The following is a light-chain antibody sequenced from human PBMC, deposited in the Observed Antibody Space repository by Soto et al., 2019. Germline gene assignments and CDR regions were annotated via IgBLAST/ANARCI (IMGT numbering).Light chain of an antibody. V-gene: IGKV3-20*01. Sequence: EVVLTQSPGTLSLSPGDRATLSCRSSQSAYSSYLSWYQQKPGQAPRLLIYGASNRATGIPDRFSGSGSGTDFTLTISGLEPEDFAVYYCQQYGTSLFTFGGGTKVDI. CDR1: QSAYSSY. J-gene: IGKJ4*01. CDR2: GAS. CDR3: QQYGTSLFT.